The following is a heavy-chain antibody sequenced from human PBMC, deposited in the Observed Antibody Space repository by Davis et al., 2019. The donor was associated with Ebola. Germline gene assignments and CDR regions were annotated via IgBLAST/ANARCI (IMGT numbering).Heavy chain of an antibody. D-gene: IGHD3-16*01. CDR3: ARGGATVDYYYYMDV. CDR2: ISSSSSYI. J-gene: IGHJ6*03. V-gene: IGHV3-21*01. Sequence: PGGSLRLSCAASGFTFSSYSMNWVRQAPGKGLEWVSSISSSSSYIYYADSVKGRFTISRDNAKNSLYLQMNSLRAEDTAVYYCARGGATVDYYYYMDVWGKGTTVTVSS. CDR1: GFTFSSYS.